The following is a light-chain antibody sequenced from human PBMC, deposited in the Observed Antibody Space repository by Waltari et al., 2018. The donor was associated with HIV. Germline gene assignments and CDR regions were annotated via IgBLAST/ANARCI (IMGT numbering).Light chain of an antibody. Sequence: QSALTQPPSVSGSLGRPIPIPCPGPSIDTGNYHLVSWYQLYPGKAPKLIIYEDNKRPSGVSNRFSGSKSADTASLTISGLQAEDEADYYCCAYAGGLEFGGGTKLTVL. CDR1: SIDTGNYHL. CDR2: EDN. J-gene: IGLJ2*01. V-gene: IGLV2-23*01. CDR3: CAYAGGLE.